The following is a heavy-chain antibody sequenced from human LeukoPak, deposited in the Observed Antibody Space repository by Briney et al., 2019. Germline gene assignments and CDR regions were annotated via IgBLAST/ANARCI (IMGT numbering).Heavy chain of an antibody. V-gene: IGHV3-23*01. CDR3: AKDGPQTGYSTGWFDY. CDR1: GFTFSSYA. Sequence: PGGSLRLSCAASGFTFSSYAMSWVRQASGKGLEWVSGISDSGSTTYHADSVKGRFTISRDNSKNTLYLQMNSLRAEDTAVYYCAKDGPQTGYSTGWFDYWGQGTLVTVSS. CDR2: ISDSGSTT. D-gene: IGHD6-19*01. J-gene: IGHJ4*02.